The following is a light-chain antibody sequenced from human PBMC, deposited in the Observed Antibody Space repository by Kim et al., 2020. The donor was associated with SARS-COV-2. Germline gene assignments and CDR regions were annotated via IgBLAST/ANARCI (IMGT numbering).Light chain of an antibody. J-gene: IGLJ2*01. CDR2: DVD. Sequence: QSSPISCSGTDSDVGDHNYVSWYQQRPGKAPKLMIYDVDRRPSGIPDRFSGSKSGNTASLTVSGLQAADEGDYYCCSYTGSYPVIFGGGTQLT. CDR3: CSYTGSYPVI. V-gene: IGLV2-11*03. CDR1: DSDVGDHNY.